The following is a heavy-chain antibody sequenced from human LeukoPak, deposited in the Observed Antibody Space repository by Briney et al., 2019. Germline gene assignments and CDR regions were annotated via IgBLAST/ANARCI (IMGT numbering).Heavy chain of an antibody. CDR2: IYHSRIT. D-gene: IGHD3-10*01. J-gene: IGHJ6*04. CDR3: ARGKGGVRGVIHYYYYGMDV. Sequence: SPNLSLTCAVSGLSIISGGYASSWIRQPPGKGLAWFGYIYHSRITYYNPSLKRRLTISGDRSKNQFSLKLSSVTAADTGVYYCARGKGGVRGVIHYYYYGMDVWGKGTTVTVSS. V-gene: IGHV4-30-2*01. CDR1: GLSIISGGYA.